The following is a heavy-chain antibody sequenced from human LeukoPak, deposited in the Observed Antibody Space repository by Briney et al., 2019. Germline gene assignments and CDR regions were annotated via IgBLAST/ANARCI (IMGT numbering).Heavy chain of an antibody. CDR2: IRTDGSST. D-gene: IGHD2-2*01. Sequence: PGGSLRLSCAAYGFTFSSSWMHWVRQAPGKGLVWVSHIRTDGSSTTYADSVRGRFTISRDNAGNTVYLQMNGLRAEDTAVYYCATDGGYAADYWGQRVLVTVSS. CDR3: ATDGGYAADY. J-gene: IGHJ4*02. V-gene: IGHV3-74*01. CDR1: GFTFSSSW.